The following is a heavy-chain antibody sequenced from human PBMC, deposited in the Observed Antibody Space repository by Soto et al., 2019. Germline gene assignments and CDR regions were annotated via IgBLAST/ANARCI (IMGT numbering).Heavy chain of an antibody. CDR3: ARDEHQSSGYMHWFDP. V-gene: IGHV1-18*01. CDR1: GYTFSRYG. D-gene: IGHD3-22*01. J-gene: IGHJ5*02. CDR2: VSGYNGDT. Sequence: ASVKVSCKASGYTFSRYGISWVRQAPGQGLEWMGWVSGYNGDTKYAQKLQGRVTMTTDTSTSTAYMELRSLRSDDTAVYYCARDEHQSSGYMHWFDPWGQGTLVTVSS.